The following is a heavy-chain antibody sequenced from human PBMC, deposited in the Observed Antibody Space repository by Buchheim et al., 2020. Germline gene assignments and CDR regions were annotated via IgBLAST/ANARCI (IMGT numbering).Heavy chain of an antibody. CDR2: ISGDSSMK. D-gene: IGHD3-9*01. CDR3: ARDRAGYCQTE. Sequence: EVQLVESGGGLVQRGGSLRLSCAASGYSFSSYGINWVRQAPGKGLEWVSYISGDSSMKRYADSVKGRFTISRDTAKNLVFLQMNSLRDEDTAVYFCARDRAGYCQTEWGQGT. CDR1: GYSFSSYG. J-gene: IGHJ4*02. V-gene: IGHV3-48*02.